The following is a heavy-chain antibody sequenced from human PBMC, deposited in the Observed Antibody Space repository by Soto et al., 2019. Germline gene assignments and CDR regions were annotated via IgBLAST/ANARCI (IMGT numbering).Heavy chain of an antibody. V-gene: IGHV5-51*01. CDR1: GYKFINYW. D-gene: IGHD6-13*01. Sequence: EVQLVQSGAVVKKPGESLKISCEGSGYKFINYWIGWVRQMPGKGLEWMGIIYPGESSARYSPAFEGQVTISADTSLSTAYLQWSSLKASDTGIYYCARRQVAAANWFDPWGQGTRVIVSS. CDR2: IYPGESSA. J-gene: IGHJ5*02. CDR3: ARRQVAAANWFDP.